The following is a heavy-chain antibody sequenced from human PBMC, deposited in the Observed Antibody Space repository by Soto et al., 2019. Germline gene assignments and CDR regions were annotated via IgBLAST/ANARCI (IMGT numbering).Heavy chain of an antibody. Sequence: SETLSLTCTVSGDSIITGGYYWGWIRQPPGKGLEWIGNIQYSGAASYSPSLKSRVTISVGTSNNQFSLKLSSVTAADTAVYYCASGLIPMKVFPGAAENWFDHWGQGTLVTVSS. CDR2: IQYSGAA. CDR1: GDSIITGGYY. V-gene: IGHV4-39*07. J-gene: IGHJ5*02. D-gene: IGHD3-22*01. CDR3: ASGLIPMKVFPGAAENWFDH.